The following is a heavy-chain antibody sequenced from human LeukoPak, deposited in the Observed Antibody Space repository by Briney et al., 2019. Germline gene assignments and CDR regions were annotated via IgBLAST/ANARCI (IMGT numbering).Heavy chain of an antibody. CDR2: MNPNSGNT. D-gene: IGHD3-10*01. V-gene: IGHV1-8*01. Sequence: ASVKVSCKASGYTFTSYDINWVRQATGQGLEWMGWMNPNSGNTGYAQKFQGRVTMTRNTSISTAYMELSSLRSEDTAVYYCARVVRITMVRGVRNYGDDYWGQGTPVTVSS. J-gene: IGHJ4*02. CDR3: ARVVRITMVRGVRNYGDDY. CDR1: GYTFTSYD.